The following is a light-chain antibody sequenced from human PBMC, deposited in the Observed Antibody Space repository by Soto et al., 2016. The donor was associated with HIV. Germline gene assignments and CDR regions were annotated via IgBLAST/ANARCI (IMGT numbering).Light chain of an antibody. CDR2: DDS. V-gene: IGLV3-21*03. CDR1: NIGTKG. J-gene: IGLJ2*01. Sequence: SYELTQPPSVSVAPGKTARITCGGNNIGTKGVHWYQQKPGRAPVLVVYDDSDRPSGIPERFSGSNSGNTATLTISRVEAGDEADYFCQVWDNGSDHGDVIFGGGTKLTVL. CDR3: QVWDNGSDHGDVI.